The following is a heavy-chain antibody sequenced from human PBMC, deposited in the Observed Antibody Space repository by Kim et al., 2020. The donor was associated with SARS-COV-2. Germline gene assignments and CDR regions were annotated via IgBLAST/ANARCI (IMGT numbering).Heavy chain of an antibody. V-gene: IGHV3-23*01. D-gene: IGHD3-22*01. CDR3: AKPLITTTIIVTYYYDYGMDV. CDR2: ISVIGDTP. Sequence: GGSLRLSCAASGFTFSSYALSWSRQAPGKGLEWVSGISVIGDTPYNAASVKARFTIPRDNSKNTLYLQVNSLRAEDTAVYYCAKPLITTTIIVTYYYDYGMDVWGEGTTVTVSS. J-gene: IGHJ6*04. CDR1: GFTFSSYA.